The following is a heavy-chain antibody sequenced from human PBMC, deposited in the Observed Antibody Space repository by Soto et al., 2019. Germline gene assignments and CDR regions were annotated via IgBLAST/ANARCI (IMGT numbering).Heavy chain of an antibody. CDR3: ARVHSGSYFLLLFDY. CDR1: GYSFTDYY. CDR2: INPNTGGT. D-gene: IGHD6-6*01. V-gene: IGHV1-2*02. J-gene: IGHJ4*02. Sequence: ASVKGSCKASGYSFTDYYIHWVRQDPGQGLEWMGWINPNTGGTHFAQKFQGRVILTRDTSISTAYMVLSRLGSDDTALYYCARVHSGSYFLLLFDYWGQGTLVTVSS.